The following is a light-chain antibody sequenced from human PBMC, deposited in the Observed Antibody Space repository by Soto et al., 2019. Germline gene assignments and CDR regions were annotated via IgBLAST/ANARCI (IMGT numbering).Light chain of an antibody. Sequence: QSVLTQPASVSGSPGQSITISCTGTSGDVGGFHYVSWYQQHPGKAPKLMIYEVSNRPSGVSNRFSGSKSGNTASLTISGLRAEDEADYYCISKTSTTTPYVFGTATKVTVL. J-gene: IGLJ1*01. V-gene: IGLV2-14*01. CDR2: EVS. CDR1: SGDVGGFHY. CDR3: ISKTSTTTPYV.